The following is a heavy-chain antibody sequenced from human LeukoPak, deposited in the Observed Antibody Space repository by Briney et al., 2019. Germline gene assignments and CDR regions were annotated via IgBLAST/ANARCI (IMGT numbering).Heavy chain of an antibody. V-gene: IGHV3-48*01. Sequence: SSETLSLTCTVSGGSVSSYYWSWIRQPPGKGLEWVSYISSSSSTIYYADSVKGRFTISRDNTKDSLYLQMNSLRAEDTAIYYCARGPQFSGPGWFDPWGQGTLVTVSS. CDR1: GGSVSSYY. J-gene: IGHJ5*02. D-gene: IGHD3-10*01. CDR2: ISSSSSTI. CDR3: ARGPQFSGPGWFDP.